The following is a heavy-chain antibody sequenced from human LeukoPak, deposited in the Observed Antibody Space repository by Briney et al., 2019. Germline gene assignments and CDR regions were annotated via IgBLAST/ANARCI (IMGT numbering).Heavy chain of an antibody. CDR1: GYIFTSYW. J-gene: IGHJ4*02. Sequence: GESLKISCKGSGYIFTSYWIGWGRQTPATGLEWMGIINPGDSDTRYSPSFQDQVTISADKSISTAYLQWSSLEASATAMYSCASRRGYGAPFDYWGQGTLVTVSS. V-gene: IGHV5-51*01. CDR2: INPGDSDT. D-gene: IGHD4-17*01. CDR3: ASRRGYGAPFDY.